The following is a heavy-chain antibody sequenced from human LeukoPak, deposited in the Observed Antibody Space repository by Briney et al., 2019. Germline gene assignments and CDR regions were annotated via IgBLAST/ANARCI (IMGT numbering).Heavy chain of an antibody. CDR1: GFTFSSYG. D-gene: IGHD3-10*01. CDR2: ISYDGSNK. V-gene: IGHV3-30*18. CDR3: AKEYRYYGSTYYFDY. Sequence: PGGSLRLSCAASGFTFSSYGMHWVRQAPGKGLEWVAVISYDGSNKYYADSVKGRFTISRDNSKSTLYLQMNSLRAEDTAVYYCAKEYRYYGSTYYFDYWGQGTLVTVSS. J-gene: IGHJ4*02.